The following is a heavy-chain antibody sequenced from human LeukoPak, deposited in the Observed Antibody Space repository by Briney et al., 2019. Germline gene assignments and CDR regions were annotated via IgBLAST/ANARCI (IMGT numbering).Heavy chain of an antibody. Sequence: GGSLRLSCAASGFTFSSYGMHWVRQAPGKGLEWVAVIWYDGSNKYYVDSVKGRFTISRDNSKNTLYLQMNSLRAEDTVLYYCARDSDTTMVTPSFGFDYWGPGSLVTVSS. CDR2: IWYDGSNK. CDR3: ARDSDTTMVTPSFGFDY. J-gene: IGHJ4*02. V-gene: IGHV3-33*01. D-gene: IGHD5-18*01. CDR1: GFTFSSYG.